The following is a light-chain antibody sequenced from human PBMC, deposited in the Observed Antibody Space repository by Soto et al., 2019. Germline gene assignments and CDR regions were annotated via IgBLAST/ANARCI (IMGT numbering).Light chain of an antibody. CDR2: ETS. CDR3: QQRSNWRLT. Sequence: EIVLTQSPATLSLSPGDRATLSCRASQSVTTYLAWYQQKPGQAPRLLISETSNRATGIPARFSGSGSGTDFTLTISSLEPGDFAVYYCQQRSNWRLTFGGGTKVEIK. V-gene: IGKV3-11*01. CDR1: QSVTTY. J-gene: IGKJ4*01.